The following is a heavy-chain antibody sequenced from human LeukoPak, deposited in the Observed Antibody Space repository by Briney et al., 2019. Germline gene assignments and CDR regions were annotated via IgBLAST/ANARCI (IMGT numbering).Heavy chain of an antibody. V-gene: IGHV4-61*02. CDR1: GGSISSGSYY. D-gene: IGHD6-19*01. J-gene: IGHJ4*02. CDR3: ARGSSGWFDY. Sequence: SETLSLTCTVSGGSISSGSYYWSWIRQPAGKGLEWIGRIYTSGSTNYNPSLKSRVTISVDTSKNQFSLKLSSVTAADTAVYYCARGSSGWFDYWGQGTLVTVSP. CDR2: IYTSGST.